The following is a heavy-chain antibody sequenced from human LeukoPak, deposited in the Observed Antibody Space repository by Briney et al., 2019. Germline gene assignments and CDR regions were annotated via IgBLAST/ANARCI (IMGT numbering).Heavy chain of an antibody. J-gene: IGHJ4*02. D-gene: IGHD4-17*01. CDR2: IQSDGGNK. CDR1: GFSFRNSD. CDR3: ARMTTSDQYYFEF. V-gene: IGHV3-30*02. Sequence: GGSLRLSCAASGFSFRNSDMHWVRQAPGKGLEWVAFIQSDGGNKYYADSVKGRFTISRDNAKNSLYLQMNSLRAEDTAVYYCARMTTSDQYYFEFWGQETLVSVSS.